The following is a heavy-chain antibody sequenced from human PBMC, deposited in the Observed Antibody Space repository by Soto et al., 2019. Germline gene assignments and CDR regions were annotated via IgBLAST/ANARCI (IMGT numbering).Heavy chain of an antibody. Sequence: SETLSLTCAVYGGSFSGYYWSWIRQPPRKGLEWIGEINHSGSTNYNPSLKSRVTISVDTSKNQFSLKLSSVTAADTAVYYCAKAVTWIQLWPNHHYHLAYWGQGTLVTVSS. CDR2: INHSGST. CDR1: GGSFSGYY. D-gene: IGHD5-18*01. J-gene: IGHJ4*02. V-gene: IGHV4-34*01. CDR3: AKAVTWIQLWPNHHYHLAY.